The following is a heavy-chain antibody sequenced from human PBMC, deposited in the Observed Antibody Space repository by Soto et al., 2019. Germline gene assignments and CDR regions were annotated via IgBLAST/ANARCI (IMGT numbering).Heavy chain of an antibody. J-gene: IGHJ3*02. CDR3: AREMVYYYDSSGYPRGAFDI. D-gene: IGHD3-22*01. CDR1: GGTFSSYA. Sequence: GASVKVSCKASGGTFSSYAISWVRQAPGQGLEWMGGIIPIFGTANYAQKFQGRVTITADESTSTAYMELSSLRSEDTAVYYCAREMVYYYDSSGYPRGAFDIWGQGTMVTVSS. CDR2: IIPIFGTA. V-gene: IGHV1-69*13.